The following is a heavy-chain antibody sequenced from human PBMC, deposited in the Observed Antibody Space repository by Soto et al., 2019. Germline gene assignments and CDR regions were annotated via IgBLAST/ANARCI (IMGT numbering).Heavy chain of an antibody. J-gene: IGHJ3*01. D-gene: IGHD2-8*01. V-gene: IGHV3-7*04. CDR2: IKQDGSEK. CDR1: GFTFRTYW. Sequence: EVQLVGSGGGLVQPGGSLRLSCVASGFTFRTYWMTWVRQAPGKGLEWVANIKQDGSEKYYVDSVRGRFAISRDNAKDSLYLQMNSLRVEDTAVYCCARDGLYCTYANCRGDAYDVWDQGTMVTVSS. CDR3: ARDGLYCTYANCRGDAYDV.